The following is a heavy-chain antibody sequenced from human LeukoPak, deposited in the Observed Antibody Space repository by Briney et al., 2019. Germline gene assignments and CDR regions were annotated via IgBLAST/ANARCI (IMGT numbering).Heavy chain of an antibody. CDR3: ARRSHQLQSDY. J-gene: IGHJ4*02. D-gene: IGHD2-2*01. V-gene: IGHV3-30-3*01. CDR2: ISYDGSNK. CDR1: GFTFSSYA. Sequence: PGGSLRLSCAASGFTFSSYAMHWVRQAPGKGLEWVAVISYDGSNKYYADSVKGRFTISRDNSKNTLYLQMNSLRAEDTAVYYCARRSHQLQSDYWGQGTLVTVSS.